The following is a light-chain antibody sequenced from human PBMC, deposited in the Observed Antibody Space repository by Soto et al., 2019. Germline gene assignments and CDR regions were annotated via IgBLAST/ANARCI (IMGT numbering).Light chain of an antibody. CDR2: DAF. Sequence: DIQMTQSPSSLSSSVGDRVTITCRASQSSSWLAWYQQKPGKAPKLLIFDAFSLESGVPSRFSGSRSGTEFTLTISSLXPDDYATYYCQQYNSYSPLTFGGGTKVDIK. V-gene: IGKV1-5*01. CDR1: QSSSW. J-gene: IGKJ4*01. CDR3: QQYNSYSPLT.